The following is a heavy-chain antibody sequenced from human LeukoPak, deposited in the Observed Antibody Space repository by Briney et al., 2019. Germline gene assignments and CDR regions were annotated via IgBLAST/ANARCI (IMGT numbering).Heavy chain of an antibody. CDR3: AKLEATWSGYYRQDRSDAFDI. CDR2: ISGSGGST. CDR1: GFTFSSYA. Sequence: PGGSLRLSCAASGFTFSSYAMSWVRQAPGKGLEWVSAISGSGGSTYYADSVKGRFTISRDNSKNTLYLQMNSLRAEDTAVYYCAKLEATWSGYYRQDRSDAFDIWGQGTMVTVSS. J-gene: IGHJ3*02. D-gene: IGHD3-3*01. V-gene: IGHV3-23*01.